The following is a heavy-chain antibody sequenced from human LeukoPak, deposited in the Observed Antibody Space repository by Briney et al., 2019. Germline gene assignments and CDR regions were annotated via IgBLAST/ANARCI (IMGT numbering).Heavy chain of an antibody. Sequence: GGSLRLSCAASGFTFSSSAMSWVRQAPGKGLEWVSAISNNGGYTYYADSVQGRFTISRDNSKSTLCLQMNSLRTEDTAVYYCVRDRGDGYNQIDYWGQGTLVTVSS. D-gene: IGHD5-24*01. CDR1: GFTFSSSA. V-gene: IGHV3-23*01. J-gene: IGHJ4*02. CDR2: ISNNGGYT. CDR3: VRDRGDGYNQIDY.